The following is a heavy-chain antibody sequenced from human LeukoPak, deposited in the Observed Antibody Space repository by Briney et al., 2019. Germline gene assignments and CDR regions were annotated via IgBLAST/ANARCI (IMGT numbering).Heavy chain of an antibody. CDR1: GFTVSSYY. J-gene: IGHJ4*02. CDR3: ATKRGYSYGLDY. D-gene: IGHD5-18*01. Sequence: GGSLRLSCAASGFTVSSYYMSWVRQAPGKGLEWVSVTHSGGSTYYADSVKGRFTISRDNSKNTLYLQMSSLRADDTAVYYCATKRGYSYGLDYWGQGTLVTVSS. CDR2: THSGGST. V-gene: IGHV3-53*01.